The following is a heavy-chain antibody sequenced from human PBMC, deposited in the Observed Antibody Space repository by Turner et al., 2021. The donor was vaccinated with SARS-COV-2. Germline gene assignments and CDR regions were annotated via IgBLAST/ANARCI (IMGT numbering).Heavy chain of an antibody. Sequence: QAQLVQSGAEVKKPGASVMVSCKASGYIFINYYIHWGRQAPGQGLEWVGIINPSGGSTRYAQKFRGRVTMTRDTSTSTVSMELSSLRSEDTAVYYCARGELWSFSSYDNWGQGTLVTVSS. D-gene: IGHD3-10*01. CDR1: GYIFINYY. V-gene: IGHV1-46*03. CDR3: ARGELWSFSSYDN. J-gene: IGHJ4*02. CDR2: INPSGGST.